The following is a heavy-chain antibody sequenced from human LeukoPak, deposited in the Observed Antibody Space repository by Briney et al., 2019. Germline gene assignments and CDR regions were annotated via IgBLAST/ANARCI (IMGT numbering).Heavy chain of an antibody. CDR2: ISPSGDIT. Sequence: GGSLRLSCAASGFTFSNHGMNWVRQAPGKGLEWVSGISPSGDITYYADSVKGRFTISRDNSKNTLYLQMNSLRAEDTAVYYCAKDGDTMIVVLPPDYWGQGTLVTVSS. D-gene: IGHD3-22*01. CDR1: GFTFSNHG. CDR3: AKDGDTMIVVLPPDY. V-gene: IGHV3-23*01. J-gene: IGHJ4*02.